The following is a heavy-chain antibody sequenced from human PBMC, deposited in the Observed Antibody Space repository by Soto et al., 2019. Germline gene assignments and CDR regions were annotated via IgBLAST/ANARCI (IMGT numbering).Heavy chain of an antibody. Sequence: GGSLRLSCAASGFTFSSYGMHWFRQAPGKGLEWVAVISYDGSNKYYADSVKGRFTISRDNSKNTLYLQMNSLRAEDTAVYYCAKDVSSGPTEYYFDYWGQGTLVTVSS. CDR2: ISYDGSNK. V-gene: IGHV3-30*18. J-gene: IGHJ4*02. CDR3: AKDVSSGPTEYYFDY. CDR1: GFTFSSYG. D-gene: IGHD1-26*01.